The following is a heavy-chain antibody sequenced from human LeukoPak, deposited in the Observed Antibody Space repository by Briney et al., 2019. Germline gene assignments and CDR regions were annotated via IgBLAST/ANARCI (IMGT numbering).Heavy chain of an antibody. CDR2: IYYSGST. Sequence: SETLSLTCTVSGYSISSGYYWGWIRQPPGKGLEWIGYIYYSGSTNYNPSLKSRVTISVDTSKNQFSLKLSSVTAADTAVYYCARDFYSSGWFDYWGQGTLVTVSS. D-gene: IGHD6-19*01. V-gene: IGHV4-61*01. J-gene: IGHJ4*02. CDR3: ARDFYSSGWFDY. CDR1: GYSISSGYY.